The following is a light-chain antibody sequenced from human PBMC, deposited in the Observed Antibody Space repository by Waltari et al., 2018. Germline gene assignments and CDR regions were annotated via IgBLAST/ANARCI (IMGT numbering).Light chain of an antibody. CDR3: CSYAGSYIFGV. Sequence: QSALTKPRSVSGSPGQSVTISCTGTSSDVGGYNYVSWYQQHPGKAPKLMIHDVNKRPSGVPDRFSGSKSGNTASLTISGLQAEDEADYYCCSYAGSYIFGVFGGGTKLTVL. CDR1: SSDVGGYNY. V-gene: IGLV2-11*01. CDR2: DVN. J-gene: IGLJ2*01.